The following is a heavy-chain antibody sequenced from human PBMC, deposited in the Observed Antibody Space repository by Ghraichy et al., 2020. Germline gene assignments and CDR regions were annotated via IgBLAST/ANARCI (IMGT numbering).Heavy chain of an antibody. CDR1: GYTFTGYY. V-gene: IGHV1-2*04. J-gene: IGHJ4*02. CDR2: INPNSGGT. Sequence: ASVKVSCKASGYTFTGYYMHWVRQAPGQGLEWMGWINPNSGGTNYAQKFQGWVTMTRDTSISTAYMELSRLRSDDTAVYYCARIAVAGTWSYYFDYWGQGTLVTVSS. CDR3: ARIAVAGTWSYYFDY. D-gene: IGHD6-19*01.